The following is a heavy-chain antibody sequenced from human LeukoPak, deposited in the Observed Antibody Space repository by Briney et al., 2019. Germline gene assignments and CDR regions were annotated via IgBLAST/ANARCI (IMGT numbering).Heavy chain of an antibody. CDR3: ARGRRSGSGSYSFDP. CDR2: INAGNGNT. Sequence: ASVKVSCKTSGYIFVTYVVHWVRQAPGQRLEWMGLINAGNGNTKYSQKFQGRVTITRDTSASIVYMELSSLRSEDMAMYYCARGRRSGSGSYSFDPWGQGTLVTVSS. D-gene: IGHD3-10*01. V-gene: IGHV1-3*01. J-gene: IGHJ5*02. CDR1: GYIFVTYV.